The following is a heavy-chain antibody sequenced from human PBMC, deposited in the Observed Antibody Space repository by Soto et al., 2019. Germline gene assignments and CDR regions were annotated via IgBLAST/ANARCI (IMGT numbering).Heavy chain of an antibody. Sequence: QVQLVQSGAEVKKPGASVKVSCKASGYTFTGYYMHWVRQAPGQGLEWMGWINPNSGGTNYAQKFQGWVTMTRDTSISTAYMELSRLGSDDTAVYYCARDRQVVPAAKGGYYYYGMDVWGQGTTVTVSS. D-gene: IGHD2-2*01. V-gene: IGHV1-2*04. CDR2: INPNSGGT. J-gene: IGHJ6*02. CDR3: ARDRQVVPAAKGGYYYYGMDV. CDR1: GYTFTGYY.